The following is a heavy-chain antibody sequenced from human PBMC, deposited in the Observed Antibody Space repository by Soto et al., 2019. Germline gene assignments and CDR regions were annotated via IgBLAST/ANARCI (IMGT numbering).Heavy chain of an antibody. CDR3: TTHWGTFEF. D-gene: IGHD7-27*01. Sequence: PCGSLRLSCVASGITFINTWMTWVRQAPGKGLEWVGRIKNKADGGTTDYAAPVEGRFSISRDDSKSTLYLQMSSLQNEDTAVYYCTTHWGTFEFWGQGALVTVSS. V-gene: IGHV3-15*01. J-gene: IGHJ4*01. CDR2: IKNKADGGTT. CDR1: GITFINTW.